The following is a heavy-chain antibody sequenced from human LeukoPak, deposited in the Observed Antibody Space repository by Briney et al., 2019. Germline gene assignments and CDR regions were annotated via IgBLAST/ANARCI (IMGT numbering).Heavy chain of an antibody. CDR1: GFTFSSYE. Sequence: PGGSLRLSCAASGFTFSSYEMNWVRQAPGKGLEWVSYISSSGSTIYYADSVKGRFTISRDNAKNSLYLQMNSLRAEDTAVYYCARDLYNWNELDFGYWGQGTLVTVSS. CDR3: ARDLYNWNELDFGY. D-gene: IGHD1-20*01. V-gene: IGHV3-48*03. J-gene: IGHJ4*02. CDR2: ISSSGSTI.